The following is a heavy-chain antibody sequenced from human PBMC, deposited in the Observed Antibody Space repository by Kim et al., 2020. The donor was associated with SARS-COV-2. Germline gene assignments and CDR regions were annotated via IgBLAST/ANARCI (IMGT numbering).Heavy chain of an antibody. D-gene: IGHD2-21*01. V-gene: IGHV3-23*01. CDR1: GFTFTGHA. J-gene: IGHJ4*02. CDR3: LKGGWGWIWDY. Sequence: GGSLRLSCTTSGFTFTGHAMSWVRQAPGKGLEWVSGIGGSDGTTYYVDSVKGRFYISRDGSKNTLYLQMSALRADDTAAYYCLKGGWGWIWDYWGQGTLVTVSS. CDR2: IGGSDGTT.